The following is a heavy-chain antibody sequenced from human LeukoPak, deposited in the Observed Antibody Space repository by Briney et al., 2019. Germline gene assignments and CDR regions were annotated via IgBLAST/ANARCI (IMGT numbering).Heavy chain of an antibody. CDR1: GFTFSDYY. J-gene: IGHJ4*02. D-gene: IGHD6-25*01. CDR2: ISSSSSYT. V-gene: IGHV3-11*05. CDR3: ARGLRGDHFDF. Sequence: PGGSLRLSCAASGFTFSDYYMSWIRQAPGKGLEWVSYISSSSSYTNYADSVKGRFTISRDSAESSLYLQMNSLRAEDTAVYYCARGLRGDHFDFWGQGTLVTVSS.